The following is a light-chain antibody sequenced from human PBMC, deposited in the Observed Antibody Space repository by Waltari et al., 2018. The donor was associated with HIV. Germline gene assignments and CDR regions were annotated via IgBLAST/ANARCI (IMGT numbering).Light chain of an antibody. J-gene: IGLJ2*01. CDR3: YSTDNNGDRGV. CDR2: KDN. V-gene: IGLV3-10*01. Sequence: SYELTQPPSVSVSPGQTARITCSGDALPKRYAYWYQQRSGQAPVLVIYKDNKRPSGITERFSGSSSGTMATLTISGARVEDEADYYCYSTDNNGDRGVFGGVTKVSVL. CDR1: ALPKRY.